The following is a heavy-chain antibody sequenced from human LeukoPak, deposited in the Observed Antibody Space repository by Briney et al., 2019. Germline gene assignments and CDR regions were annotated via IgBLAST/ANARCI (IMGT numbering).Heavy chain of an antibody. Sequence: GGSLRPSCAASGFTFSSYWMHWVRHAPGKGLVWISRINSDGSSTSYADSVKGRFTISRDNAKNTLYLQMNSLRAEDTAVYYCARASPRDPNFDYWGQGTLVTVSS. CDR2: INSDGSST. D-gene: IGHD2-21*02. V-gene: IGHV3-74*01. CDR1: GFTFSSYW. J-gene: IGHJ4*02. CDR3: ARASPRDPNFDY.